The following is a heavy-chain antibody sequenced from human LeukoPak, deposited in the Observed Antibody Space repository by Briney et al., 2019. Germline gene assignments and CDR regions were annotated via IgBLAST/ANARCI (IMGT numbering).Heavy chain of an antibody. V-gene: IGHV1-8*03. CDR2: MNPNSGNT. Sequence: GASVKVSCKASGYTFTSYDINWVRQATGQGLEWMGWMNPNSGNTGYAQKFQGRVTITRNTSVSTAYMELSSLRSEDTAVYYCARGPRGYSYVPRYYYYYYMDVWGKGTTVTVSS. D-gene: IGHD5-18*01. CDR3: ARGPRGYSYVPRYYYYYYMDV. J-gene: IGHJ6*03. CDR1: GYTFTSYD.